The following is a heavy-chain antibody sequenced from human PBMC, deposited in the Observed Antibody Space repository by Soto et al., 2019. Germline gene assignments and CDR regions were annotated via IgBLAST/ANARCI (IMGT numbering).Heavy chain of an antibody. CDR3: AKAVFYYYYGMDV. CDR2: ISGSGGST. V-gene: IGHV3-23*01. CDR1: GFTFSSYA. D-gene: IGHD3-10*01. Sequence: PGGSLRLSCAASGFTFSSYAMSWVRQAPGKGLEWVSAISGSGGSTYYADSVKGRFTISRDNSKNTLYLRMNSLRAEDTAVYYCAKAVFYYYYGMDVWGQGTTVTVSS. J-gene: IGHJ6*02.